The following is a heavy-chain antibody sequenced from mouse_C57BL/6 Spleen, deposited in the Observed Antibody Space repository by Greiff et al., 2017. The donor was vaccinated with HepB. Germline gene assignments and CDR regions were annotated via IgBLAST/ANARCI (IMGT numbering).Heavy chain of an antibody. CDR1: GYTFTSYW. CDR3: ARGTEGFAY. D-gene: IGHD3-3*01. J-gene: IGHJ3*01. CDR2: IDPSDSYT. Sequence: QVQLQQPGAELVMPGASVKLSCKASGYTFTSYWMHWVKQRPGQGLEWIGEIDPSDSYTNYKQKFKGKSTLTVDKSSSTAYMQLSSLTSEDSAVYYCARGTEGFAYWGQGTLVTVSA. V-gene: IGHV1-69*01.